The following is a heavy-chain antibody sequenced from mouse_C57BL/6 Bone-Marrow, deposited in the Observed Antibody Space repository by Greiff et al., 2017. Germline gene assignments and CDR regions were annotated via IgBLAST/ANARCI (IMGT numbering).Heavy chain of an antibody. J-gene: IGHJ1*03. CDR2: IWGEGST. D-gene: IGHD1-1*01. CDR1: GFSLNSYG. CDR3: AKITTVPHWHFDV. V-gene: IGHV2-3*01. Sequence: QVQLKESGPGLVAPSQSLSITCTVSGFSLNSYGVSWVRQPPGQGLEWLGVIWGEGSTNYHSALISRLSLSTDNSTSQVFLKQHSLQTADTATSDCAKITTVPHWHFDVWGTGTTVTVSS.